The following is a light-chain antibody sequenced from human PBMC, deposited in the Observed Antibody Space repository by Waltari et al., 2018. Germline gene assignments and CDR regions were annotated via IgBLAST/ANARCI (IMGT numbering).Light chain of an antibody. Sequence: DIQMTQSPSSVSASVRDRVTIPCRASKDISSHLVWYQQKPGKAPELLISAASSLQSGVPLRFSGAGSGTDFSLTINSLQPEDFATYYCQQANSFPLTFGGGTKVEIK. V-gene: IGKV1D-12*01. CDR2: AAS. CDR1: KDISSH. J-gene: IGKJ4*01. CDR3: QQANSFPLT.